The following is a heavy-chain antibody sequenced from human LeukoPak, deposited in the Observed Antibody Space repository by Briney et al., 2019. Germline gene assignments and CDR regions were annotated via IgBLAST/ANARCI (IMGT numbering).Heavy chain of an antibody. V-gene: IGHV4-61*02. D-gene: IGHD3-3*01. CDR3: ARNEHYDSWSGYLGYFDY. CDR2: IYPLETT. CDR1: GDSVNSGAYY. Sequence: SQTLSLTCTVSGDSVNSGAYYWSWLRQPAGKEPEWIGRIYPLETTNYNPSLKSRVAISVDTSKNQFSLKLSSVTAADTAVYYCARNEHYDSWSGYLGYFDYWGQGTLVTVSS. J-gene: IGHJ4*02.